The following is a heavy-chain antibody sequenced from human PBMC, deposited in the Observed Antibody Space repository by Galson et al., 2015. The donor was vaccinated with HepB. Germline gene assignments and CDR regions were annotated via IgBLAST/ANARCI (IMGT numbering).Heavy chain of an antibody. CDR2: INHDVSEK. CDR1: GFTFSNYW. J-gene: IGHJ4*02. V-gene: IGHV3-7*03. Sequence: SLRLSCAASGFTFSNYWMSWVRQAPGKGLEWVANINHDVSEKYYVDSVKGRFTISRDSAKNSLYLQIDSLRAEDTAVYYCVRDPHAWGVCSGGSCREDWCQVTQVTVSS. CDR3: VRDPHAWGVCSGGSCRED. D-gene: IGHD2-15*01.